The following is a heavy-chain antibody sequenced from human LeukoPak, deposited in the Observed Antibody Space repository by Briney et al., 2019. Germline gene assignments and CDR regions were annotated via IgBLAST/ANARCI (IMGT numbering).Heavy chain of an antibody. CDR3: AKGRGYCSSTSCYAGDY. V-gene: IGHV3-23*01. CDR2: ISGSGGST. CDR1: GFTFSSCA. Sequence: GGSLRLSCAASGFTFSSCAMSWVRQAPGKGLEWVSAISGSGGSTYYADSVKGRFTISRDNSKNTLYLQMNSLRAEDTAVYYCAKGRGYCSSTSCYAGDYWGQGTLVTVSS. J-gene: IGHJ4*02. D-gene: IGHD2-2*01.